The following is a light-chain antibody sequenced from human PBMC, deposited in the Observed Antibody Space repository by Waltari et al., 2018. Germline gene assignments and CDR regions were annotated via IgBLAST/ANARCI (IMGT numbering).Light chain of an antibody. V-gene: IGLV4-69*01. CDR1: RRHSGNV. CDR3: QTGGHGTWV. CDR2: VNSDGSQ. Sequence: QLVLTQSPSASPSLGASVTLTSTLSRRHSGNVIALLQQQPKKGPRYLMKVNSDGSQNKGDEIPARFSVSSSVAERYRAISSLQCEDEVYYYCQTGGHGTWVFGGGTKLTVL. J-gene: IGLJ3*02.